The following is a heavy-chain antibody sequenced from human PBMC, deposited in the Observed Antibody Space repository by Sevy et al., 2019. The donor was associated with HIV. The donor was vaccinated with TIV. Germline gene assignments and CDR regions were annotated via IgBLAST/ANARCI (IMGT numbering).Heavy chain of an antibody. V-gene: IGHV3-23*01. D-gene: IGHD2-2*01. CDR3: AKDLEDIVVVPAAN. Sequence: GGSLRLSCAASGFTFSSYAMSWVRQAPGKGLEWVSAISGSGGSTYYADSVKGRFTISRANSKNTLYLQMNSLRAEDTAVYYCAKDLEDIVVVPAANWGQGTLVTVSS. CDR2: ISGSGGST. J-gene: IGHJ4*02. CDR1: GFTFSSYA.